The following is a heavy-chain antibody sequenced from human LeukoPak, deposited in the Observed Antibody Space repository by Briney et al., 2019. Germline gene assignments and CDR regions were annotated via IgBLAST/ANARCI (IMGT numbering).Heavy chain of an antibody. CDR1: GFTFSSYS. V-gene: IGHV3-21*01. CDR2: IISSRSYI. D-gene: IGHD6-19*01. Sequence: GGSLRLSCAASGFTFSSYSMNWVRQARGKGLEWVASIISSRSYIYYADSVKGRFTISRDNAKNSLYLRMNSLRAEDTAVYYCARAMSWTALIAVAGYPFAYWGQGTLVTVSS. CDR3: ARAMSWTALIAVAGYPFAY. J-gene: IGHJ4*02.